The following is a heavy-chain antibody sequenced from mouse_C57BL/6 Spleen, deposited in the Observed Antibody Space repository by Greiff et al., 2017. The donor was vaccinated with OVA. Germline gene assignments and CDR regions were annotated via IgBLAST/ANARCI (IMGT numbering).Heavy chain of an antibody. Sequence: EVKLVESGGGLVQPGGSLKLSCAASGFTFSNYYMYWVRQTPEKRLEWVAYISNGGGSTYYPDTVKGRFTISRDKAKNTLYLQMSRLKSEDTAMYDSAREDYAFDYWGQGTTLTVSS. CDR3: AREDYAFDY. V-gene: IGHV5-12*01. D-gene: IGHD2-4*01. CDR1: GFTFSNYY. J-gene: IGHJ2*01. CDR2: ISNGGGST.